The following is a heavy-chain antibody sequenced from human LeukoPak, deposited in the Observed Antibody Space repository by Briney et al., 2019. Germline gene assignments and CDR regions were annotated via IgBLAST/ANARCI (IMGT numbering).Heavy chain of an antibody. CDR3: ARARFLEWYYYGMDV. Sequence: SETLSLTCTVSGGSISSYYWSWIRQPPEKGLEWIGYIYYSGSTNYNPSLKSRVTISVDTSKNQFSLKLSSVTAADTAVYYCARARFLEWYYYGMDVWGQGTTVTVSS. V-gene: IGHV4-59*01. CDR2: IYYSGST. D-gene: IGHD3-3*01. CDR1: GGSISSYY. J-gene: IGHJ6*02.